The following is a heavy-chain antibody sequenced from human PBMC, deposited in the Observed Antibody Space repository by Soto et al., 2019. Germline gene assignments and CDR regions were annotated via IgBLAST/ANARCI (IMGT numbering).Heavy chain of an antibody. D-gene: IGHD3-9*01. Sequence: GGSLRLSCAASGFTFSSYGMHWVRQAPGKGLEWVAVISYDGSNKDYADSVKGRFTISRDNSKNTRYLQMNSLRAEDTAVYYCAKDLTYYDILTGYPMYYYYGMDVWGQGTTVTVSS. CDR3: AKDLTYYDILTGYPMYYYYGMDV. V-gene: IGHV3-30*18. J-gene: IGHJ6*02. CDR2: ISYDGSNK. CDR1: GFTFSSYG.